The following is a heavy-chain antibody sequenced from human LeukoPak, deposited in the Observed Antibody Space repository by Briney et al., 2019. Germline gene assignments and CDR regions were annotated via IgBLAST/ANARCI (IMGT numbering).Heavy chain of an antibody. Sequence: PGGSLRLSCAASGFTFSSYAMSWVRQAPGKGLEWVSSISSSGSYIYYADSVKGRFTISRDNAKNSLYLQLNSLRAEDTAVYYCVRGDTRDYWGQGTLITVSS. CDR1: GFTFSSYA. CDR2: ISSSGSYI. V-gene: IGHV3-21*01. J-gene: IGHJ4*02. CDR3: VRGDTRDY. D-gene: IGHD3-16*01.